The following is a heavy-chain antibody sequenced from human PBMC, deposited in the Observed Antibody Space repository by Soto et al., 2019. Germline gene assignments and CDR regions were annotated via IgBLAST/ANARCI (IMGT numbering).Heavy chain of an antibody. CDR3: ARGRRDGYNKLVSVYYGMDV. V-gene: IGHV1-18*04. J-gene: IGHJ6*02. CDR2: ISAYNGNT. CDR1: GYTFTSYG. Sequence: ASVKVSCKASGYTFTSYGISWVRQAPGQGLEWMGWISAYNGNTNYAQKLQGRVTMTTDTSTSTAYMELRCLRSDDPAVYYCARGRRDGYNKLVSVYYGMDVWGQGTTVTVSS. D-gene: IGHD5-12*01.